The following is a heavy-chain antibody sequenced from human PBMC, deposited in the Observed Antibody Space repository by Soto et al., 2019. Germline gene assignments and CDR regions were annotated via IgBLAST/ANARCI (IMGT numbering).Heavy chain of an antibody. Sequence: GCLRLSWAVAGSRFSSYGIPCVRQAPGKGLEWVAVISYDGSNKYYADSVKGRFTISRDNSKNTLYLQMNSLRAEETAVYYCAKGVRQWLVQASVYYYGMDVWGQGTTVTVSS. CDR3: AKGVRQWLVQASVYYYGMDV. D-gene: IGHD6-19*01. V-gene: IGHV3-30*18. CDR2: ISYDGSNK. J-gene: IGHJ6*02. CDR1: GSRFSSYG.